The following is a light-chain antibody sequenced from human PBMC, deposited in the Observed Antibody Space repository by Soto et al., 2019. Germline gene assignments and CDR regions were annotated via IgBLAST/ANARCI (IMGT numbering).Light chain of an antibody. V-gene: IGLV2-8*01. CDR3: CSHAGNNNYV. Sequence: QSVLTQPPSASGSPGQSVAISCTGISRDVGGQNYVSWYQQHPGKAPKLIIYAVSNRPSGVPDRFSGSKSGNTASLTISGLRAEDEADYYCCSHAGNNNYVFGTGTKLTVL. CDR2: AVS. J-gene: IGLJ1*01. CDR1: SRDVGGQNY.